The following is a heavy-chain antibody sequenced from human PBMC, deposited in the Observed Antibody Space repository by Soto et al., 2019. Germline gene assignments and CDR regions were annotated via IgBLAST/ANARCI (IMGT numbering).Heavy chain of an antibody. CDR2: VSAYNGNT. J-gene: IGHJ5*02. CDR1: GYIFTYRY. V-gene: IGHV1-18*04. CDR3: ARGLAVAVSYNWFDP. D-gene: IGHD6-19*01. Sequence: ASVKVSCKASGYIFTYRYLYWVRQAPGQGLEWMGWVSAYNGNTNYAQKLQGRVTMTTDTSTSTAYMELRSLRSDDTAVYYCARGLAVAVSYNWFDPWGQGTLVTVSS.